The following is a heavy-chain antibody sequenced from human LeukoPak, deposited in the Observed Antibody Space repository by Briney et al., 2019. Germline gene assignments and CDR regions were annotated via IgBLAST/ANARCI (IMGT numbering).Heavy chain of an antibody. CDR1: GYTFTDYD. V-gene: IGHV1-8*03. Sequence: ASVTVSCKTSGYTFTDYDIHWVRQAPGQGLAWMGWINPNSAYTNYAQKLQGRVTLTRDTSLSIAYMELSSLTSEDAAVYFCARGDFGETNTAFDIWGQGTLVAVSS. CDR3: ARGDFGETNTAFDI. CDR2: INPNSAYT. J-gene: IGHJ3*02. D-gene: IGHD4-17*01.